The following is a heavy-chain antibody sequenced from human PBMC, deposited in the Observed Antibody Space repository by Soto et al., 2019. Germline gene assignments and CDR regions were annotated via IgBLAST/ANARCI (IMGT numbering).Heavy chain of an antibody. CDR2: ISGDRGAI. J-gene: IGHJ4*02. CDR3: ARGGRFTFGFDY. Sequence: EVQLLESGGGLVQPGGSLRLSCAASGCTFSTSSMSWVRQAPGKWLEWVSAISGDRGAIYYADSVKGRFTISRDNSRDTLYLQMNSLRAEDTALYFCARGGRFTFGFDYWGQGTLISVSS. D-gene: IGHD3-16*01. CDR1: GCTFSTSS. V-gene: IGHV3-23*01.